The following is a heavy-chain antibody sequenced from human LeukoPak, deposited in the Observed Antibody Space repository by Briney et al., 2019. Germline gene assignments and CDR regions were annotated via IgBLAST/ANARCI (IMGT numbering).Heavy chain of an antibody. V-gene: IGHV7-4-1*02. D-gene: IGHD3-22*01. J-gene: IGHJ4*02. CDR2: INTNTGNP. CDR1: GYTFTSYA. CDR3: ARDHRWYYDSSGYSDY. Sequence: ASVKVSCKASGYTFTSYAMNWVRQAPGQGLEWMGWINTNTGNPTYAQGFTGRFVFSLDTSVSTAYLQISSLKAEDTAVYYCARDHRWYYDSSGYSDYWGQGTLVTVSS.